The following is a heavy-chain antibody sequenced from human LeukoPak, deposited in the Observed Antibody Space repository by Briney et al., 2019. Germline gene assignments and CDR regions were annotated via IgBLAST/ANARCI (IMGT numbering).Heavy chain of an antibody. CDR2: INHSGST. D-gene: IGHD3-3*01. CDR1: GGSFSGYY. CDR3: ARAPPRGAWSGYYWYFDY. Sequence: PSETLSLTCAVYGGSFSGYYWSWIRQPPGKGLEWIGEINHSGSTNYNPSLKGRVTISVDTSKNQFSLKLSSVTAADTAVYYCARAPPRGAWSGYYWYFDYWGQGTLVTVSS. V-gene: IGHV4-34*01. J-gene: IGHJ4*02.